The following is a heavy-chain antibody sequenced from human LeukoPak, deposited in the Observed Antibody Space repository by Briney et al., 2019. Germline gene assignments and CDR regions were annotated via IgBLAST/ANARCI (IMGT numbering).Heavy chain of an antibody. CDR2: ISGSGGST. V-gene: IGHV3-23*01. D-gene: IGHD5-24*01. CDR3: AKTPTQFALPPDAFDI. J-gene: IGHJ3*02. Sequence: GGSLRLSRAASGFTFSSYAMSWVRQAPGKGLEWVSAISGSGGSTYYADSVKGRFTISRDNSKNTLYLQMNSLRADDTAVYYCAKTPTQFALPPDAFDIWGQGTMVTVSS. CDR1: GFTFSSYA.